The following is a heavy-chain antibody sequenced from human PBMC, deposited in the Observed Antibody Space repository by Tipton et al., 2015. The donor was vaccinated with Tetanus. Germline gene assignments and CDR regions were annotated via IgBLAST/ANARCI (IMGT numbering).Heavy chain of an antibody. Sequence: TLSLTCAVYGGSFSNYYWSWVRQSPGEGLEWIGHIYKSGNTYYKPSLKSRVAISIDASKNQFSLKLNSMTAADTAVYYCARVGYYSYYMDVWGKGATVTVSS. J-gene: IGHJ6*03. CDR3: ARVGYYSYYMDV. V-gene: IGHV4-30-4*01. D-gene: IGHD3-22*01. CDR1: GGSFSNYY. CDR2: IYKSGNT.